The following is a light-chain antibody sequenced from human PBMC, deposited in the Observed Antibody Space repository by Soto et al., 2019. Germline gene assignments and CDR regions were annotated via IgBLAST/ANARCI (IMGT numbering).Light chain of an antibody. V-gene: IGKV3-15*01. CDR2: YAS. CDR1: QSVSNI. Sequence: EIMMTQSPATLSVSPGERATLSCRASQSVSNILAWYQQKPGQAPRLLIYYASTRATGIPARFSGSGSGTEFTLTISSLQSEDFALYYCQQYDNWPPITFGQGTRLEMK. J-gene: IGKJ5*01. CDR3: QQYDNWPPIT.